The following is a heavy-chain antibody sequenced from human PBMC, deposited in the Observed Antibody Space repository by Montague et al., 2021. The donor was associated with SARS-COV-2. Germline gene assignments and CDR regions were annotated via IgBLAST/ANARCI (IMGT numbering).Heavy chain of an antibody. D-gene: IGHD3-3*01. Sequence: TLSLTCNVSGGSMISGGYYWSWIRQPPGKGLEWIGYVYSGGTTYYNPSLKSRVTMPEDMSKNQFSLRLTSVTAADTAVYYCVRDGGLRFSGGAMDVWGQGTTDTVSS. V-gene: IGHV4-31*03. CDR2: VYSGGTT. J-gene: IGHJ6*02. CDR3: VRDGGLRFSGGAMDV. CDR1: GGSMISGGYY.